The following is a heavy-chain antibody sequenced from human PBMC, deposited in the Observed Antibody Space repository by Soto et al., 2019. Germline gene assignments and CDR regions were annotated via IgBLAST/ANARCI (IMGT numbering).Heavy chain of an antibody. D-gene: IGHD3-9*01. CDR2: INHSGST. Sequence: XXTLSLTFAVYGGSFSGYYWRWILQPPGKGLEWIGEINHSGSTNYNPSLKSQVTISVDTSKNQFSLKLSSVTAADTDVYYCARGLRWYDILTGYYSWFDPWGQGTLVTVS. J-gene: IGHJ5*02. CDR1: GGSFSGYY. CDR3: ARGLRWYDILTGYYSWFDP. V-gene: IGHV4-34*01.